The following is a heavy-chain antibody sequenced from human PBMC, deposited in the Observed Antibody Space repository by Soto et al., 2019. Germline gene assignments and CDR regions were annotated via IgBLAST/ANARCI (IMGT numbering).Heavy chain of an antibody. V-gene: IGHV4-59*08. Sequence: NPSETLSLTCTVSGCSLSNSYWSWIRQPPGKGLEWIGYIYYSGNTIYNPSLKSRVTMSVDTSKNQFSLNLSSVTAADTAMYFCARFTHYYFDYCGQGTLVTVSS. J-gene: IGHJ4*02. CDR2: IYYSGNT. CDR3: ARFTHYYFDY. CDR1: GCSLSNSY.